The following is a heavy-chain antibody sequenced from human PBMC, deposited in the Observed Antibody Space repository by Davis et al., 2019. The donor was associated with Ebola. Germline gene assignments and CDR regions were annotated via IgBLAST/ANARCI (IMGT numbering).Heavy chain of an antibody. V-gene: IGHV3-30*18. CDR3: AKGLYSSGWHLNYGMDV. CDR2: ISYDGSNK. Sequence: GGSLRLSCAASGFTFSSYGMHWVRQAPGKGLEWVAVISYDGSNKYYADSVKGRFTISRDNSKNTLYLQMNSLRAEDTAVYYCAKGLYSSGWHLNYGMDVWGQGTTVTVSS. CDR1: GFTFSSYG. D-gene: IGHD6-19*01. J-gene: IGHJ6*02.